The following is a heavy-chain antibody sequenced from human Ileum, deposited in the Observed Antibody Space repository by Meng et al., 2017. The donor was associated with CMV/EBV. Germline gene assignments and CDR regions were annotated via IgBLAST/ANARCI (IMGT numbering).Heavy chain of an antibody. CDR3: VRQGSIFGDY. CDR2: IRNKANDDAT. J-gene: IGHJ4*02. V-gene: IGHV3-73*01. D-gene: IGHD3-3*01. CDR1: GFMFSGSA. Sequence: SCAASGFMFSGSAMHWVRQASGKGLEWIGRIRNKANDDATAYAESVKGRFTISRDDSKTTAYLQMNTLKSEDTAVYYCVRQGSIFGDYWGQGTLVTVSS.